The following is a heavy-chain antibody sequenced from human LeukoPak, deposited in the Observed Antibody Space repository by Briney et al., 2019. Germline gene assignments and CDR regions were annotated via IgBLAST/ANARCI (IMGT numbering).Heavy chain of an antibody. CDR2: IKSKADGGTT. J-gene: IGHJ4*02. V-gene: IGHV3-15*01. CDR3: TTALRAYSFWDF. D-gene: IGHD5-18*01. Sequence: GGSLRLSCAASGFTFSNAWMNWVRQAPGKGLEWVGLIKSKADGGTTDYAAPVKGRFTISRDDSKNTMYLQMNSLKTEDTVVYYCTTALRAYSFWDFWGQGTLVTVSS. CDR1: GFTFSNAW.